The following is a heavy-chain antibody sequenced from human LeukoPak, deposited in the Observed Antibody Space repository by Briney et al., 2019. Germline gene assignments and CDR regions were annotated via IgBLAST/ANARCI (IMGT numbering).Heavy chain of an antibody. CDR3: AKDSGSYYVRYYFDY. J-gene: IGHJ4*02. CDR2: IWYDGSNK. CDR1: GFTFSSYG. D-gene: IGHD1-26*01. Sequence: GGSLRLSCAASGFTFSSYGMHWVRQAPGKGLEWVAVIWYDGSNKYYADSVKGRFTISRDNSKNTLYLQMNSLRAEDTAVYYCAKDSGSYYVRYYFDYWGQGILVTVSS. V-gene: IGHV3-33*06.